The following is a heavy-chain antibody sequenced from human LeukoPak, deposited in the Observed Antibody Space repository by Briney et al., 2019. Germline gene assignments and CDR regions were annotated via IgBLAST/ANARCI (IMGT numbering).Heavy chain of an antibody. V-gene: IGHV3-48*03. CDR1: GFTFSSYE. D-gene: IGHD3-22*01. CDR3: ARDHYDSSGPNFLYFDY. CDR2: ISSSGSTI. Sequence: GGSLRLSCAASGFTFSSYEMNWVRQAPGKGLEWVSYISSSGSTIYYADSVKGRFTISRDNAKNSLYPQMNSLRAEDTAVYYCARDHYDSSGPNFLYFDYWGQGTLVTVSS. J-gene: IGHJ4*02.